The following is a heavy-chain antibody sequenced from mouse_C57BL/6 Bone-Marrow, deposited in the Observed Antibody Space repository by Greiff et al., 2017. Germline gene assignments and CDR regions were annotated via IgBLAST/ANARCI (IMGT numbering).Heavy chain of an antibody. J-gene: IGHJ2*01. CDR3: ARDYYYGSAYFDY. CDR2: INYDGSST. CDR1: GFTFSDYY. Sequence: EVHLVESEGGLVQPGSSMKLSCTASGFTFSDYYMAWVRQVPEKGLEWVANINYDGSSTYYLDSLKSRFIISRDNAKNILYLQMSSLKSEDTATYYCARDYYYGSAYFDYGGQGTTLTVSS. D-gene: IGHD1-1*01. V-gene: IGHV5-16*01.